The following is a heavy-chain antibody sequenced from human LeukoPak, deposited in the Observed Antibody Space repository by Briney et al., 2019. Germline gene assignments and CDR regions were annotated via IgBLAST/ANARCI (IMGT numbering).Heavy chain of an antibody. Sequence: PSETLSLTCTVSGYSISRDYYWSWIRQPPGKGLERIGYIYYSGSSNYNPSLKSRVTISVDTSKNQFSLNLSSVTAADTAVYYCARGASGYDRGPWSDWGQGTLVTVSS. V-gene: IGHV4-59*01. D-gene: IGHD5-12*01. CDR3: ARGASGYDRGPWSD. CDR1: GYSISRDYY. CDR2: IYYSGSS. J-gene: IGHJ4*02.